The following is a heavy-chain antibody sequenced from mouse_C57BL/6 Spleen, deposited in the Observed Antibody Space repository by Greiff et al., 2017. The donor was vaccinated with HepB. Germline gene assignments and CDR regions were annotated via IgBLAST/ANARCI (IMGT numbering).Heavy chain of an antibody. V-gene: IGHV3-6*01. J-gene: IGHJ3*01. D-gene: IGHD1-3*01. CDR2: ISYDGSN. CDR3: ARDNYTLTWFAY. Sequence: VQLQQSGPGLVKPSQSLSLTCSVTGYSITSGYYWNWIRQFPGNKLEWMGYISYDGSNNYNPSLKNRISITRDTSKNQFFLKLNSVTTEDTATYYCARDNYTLTWFAYWGQGTLVTVSA. CDR1: GYSITSGYY.